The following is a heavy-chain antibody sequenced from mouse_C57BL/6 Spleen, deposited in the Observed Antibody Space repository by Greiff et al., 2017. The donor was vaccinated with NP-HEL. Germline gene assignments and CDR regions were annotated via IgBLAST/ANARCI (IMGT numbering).Heavy chain of an antibody. D-gene: IGHD3-2*02. J-gene: IGHJ3*01. CDR2: IDPSDSYT. V-gene: IGHV1-69*01. CDR3: ARTGAQARGFAY. Sequence: QVQLKQPGAELVMPGASVKLSCKASGYTFTSYWMHWVKQRPGQGLEWIGEIDPSDSYTNYNQKFKGKSTLTVDKSSSTAYMQLSSLTSEDSAVYYCARTGAQARGFAYWGQGTLVTVSA. CDR1: GYTFTSYW.